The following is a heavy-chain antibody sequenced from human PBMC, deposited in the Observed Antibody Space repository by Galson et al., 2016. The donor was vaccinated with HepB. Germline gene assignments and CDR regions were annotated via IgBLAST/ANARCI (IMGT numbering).Heavy chain of an antibody. J-gene: IGHJ4*02. D-gene: IGHD5-12*01. CDR1: GGPINFDAYY. CDR2: ISHVGAI. V-gene: IGHV4-39*01. Sequence: SETLSLTCSVSGGPINFDAYYWYWGWIRQPPGKGLEWIGTISHVGAIHSNPSLKSRLTISRDTSRNQFSLGLSSVTAADTAVYFCARRSYSNYIDYWGQGILVSVSS. CDR3: ARRSYSNYIDY.